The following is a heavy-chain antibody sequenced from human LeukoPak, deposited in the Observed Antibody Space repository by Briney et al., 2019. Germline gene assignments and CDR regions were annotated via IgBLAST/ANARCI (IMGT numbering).Heavy chain of an antibody. CDR2: IYSGGNT. CDR3: ARGETSSYDY. J-gene: IGHJ4*02. D-gene: IGHD2-2*01. V-gene: IGHV3-53*01. Sequence: GVSLRPSCAASGFTVSINYMSWVRQAPGKGLEWVSVIYSGGNTYYADSVKGRFTISRDNSKNTVYLQMNSLRAEDTAVYYCARGETSSYDYWGQGTLVTVSS. CDR1: GFTVSINY.